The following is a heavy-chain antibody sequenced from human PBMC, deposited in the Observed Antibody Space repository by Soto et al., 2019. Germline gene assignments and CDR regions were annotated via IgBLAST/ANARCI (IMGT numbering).Heavy chain of an antibody. Sequence: ASVKISCKASGYTFTGHYIHWVRQAPEQGPEWMGEIGPESGATRYAEKFQGRVTMTLDTSITTVYMELKNLSPDDTAVYYCGRGRSGQIVVFYWGQGTPVTVFS. CDR2: IGPESGAT. V-gene: IGHV1-2*02. D-gene: IGHD1-26*01. CDR1: GYTFTGHY. J-gene: IGHJ4*02. CDR3: GRGRSGQIVVFY.